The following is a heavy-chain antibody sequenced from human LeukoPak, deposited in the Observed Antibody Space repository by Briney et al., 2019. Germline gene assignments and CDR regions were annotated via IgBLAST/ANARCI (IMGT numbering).Heavy chain of an antibody. Sequence: GGSLGLSCAASGFTVSSNYMSWVRQAPGKGLEWVSVIYSGGSTYYADSVKGRFTISRDNSKNTLYLQMNSLRAEDTAVYYCAREGDSSGYIDYYGMDVWGQGTTVTVSS. V-gene: IGHV3-53*01. CDR3: AREGDSSGYIDYYGMDV. CDR2: IYSGGST. CDR1: GFTVSSNY. J-gene: IGHJ6*02. D-gene: IGHD3-22*01.